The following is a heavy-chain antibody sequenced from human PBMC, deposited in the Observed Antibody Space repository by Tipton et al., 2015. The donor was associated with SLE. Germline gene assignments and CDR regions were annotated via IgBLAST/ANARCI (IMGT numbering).Heavy chain of an antibody. D-gene: IGHD7-27*01. CDR3: ARDRDWGPPVPLDV. CDR1: GFMFTNFW. CDR2: IKEDGSET. J-gene: IGHJ4*02. V-gene: IGHV3-7*01. Sequence: SLRLSCVGSGFMFTNFWMTWVRQAPGKGLEWVANIKEDGSETIYVSSVRGRFTISRDNAKNSLYLEMNSLRAEDTAVYFCARDRDWGPPVPLDVWGQGALVNVSS.